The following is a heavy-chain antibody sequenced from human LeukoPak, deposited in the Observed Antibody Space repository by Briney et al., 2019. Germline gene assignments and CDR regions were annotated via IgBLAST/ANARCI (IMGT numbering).Heavy chain of an antibody. CDR1: GGSFSGYY. Sequence: SETLSLTCAAYGGSFSGYYWSWIRQPPGKGLEWIGEINHSGSTNYNPSLKSRVTISVDTSKNQFSLKLSSVTAADTAVYYCARGQNWFDPWGQGTLVTVSS. CDR2: INHSGST. J-gene: IGHJ5*02. CDR3: ARGQNWFDP. V-gene: IGHV4-34*01.